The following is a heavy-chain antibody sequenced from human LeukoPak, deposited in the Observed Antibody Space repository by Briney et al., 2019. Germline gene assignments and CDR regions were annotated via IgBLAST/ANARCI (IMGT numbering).Heavy chain of an antibody. V-gene: IGHV4-34*09. J-gene: IGHJ4*02. CDR2: INHSGST. CDR3: ARAIVSHGYVLGPGFDY. D-gene: IGHD3-16*01. CDR1: GGSFSGYY. Sequence: SETLSLTCAVYGGSFSGYYWSWIRQPPGKGLEWIGEINHSGSTNYNPSLKSRVTISVDTSKNQFSLKLSSVTAADTAVYYCARAIVSHGYVLGPGFDYWGQGTLVTVSS.